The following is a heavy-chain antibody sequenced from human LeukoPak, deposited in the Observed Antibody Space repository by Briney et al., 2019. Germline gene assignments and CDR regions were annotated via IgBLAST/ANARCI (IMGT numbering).Heavy chain of an antibody. V-gene: IGHV3-30*18. CDR3: AKDLSDSSGYHYLALDY. J-gene: IGHJ4*02. Sequence: PGGSLRLSCAASGFTFSRHGMHWVRQAPGKGLEWVAVISYDESNKYYADSVKGRFTISRDNSKNTLYLQMNSLTAEDTAVYYCAKDLSDSSGYHYLALDYWGQGTLVTVSS. CDR1: GFTFSRHG. D-gene: IGHD3-22*01. CDR2: ISYDESNK.